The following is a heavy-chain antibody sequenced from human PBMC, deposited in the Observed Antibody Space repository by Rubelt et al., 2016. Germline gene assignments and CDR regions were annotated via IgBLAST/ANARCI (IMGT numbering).Heavy chain of an antibody. CDR2: IIPIFGTA. J-gene: IGHJ4*02. Sequence: QVQLVQSGAEVKKPGSSVKVSCKASGGTFSSYAISWVRQAPGQGLEWMGGIIPIFGTANYAQKFQGRVTITADKSTSTAYMELSSLRSEDTAVYYCARVGNSDCGDYVEHSTGYYFDYWGQGTLVTVSS. V-gene: IGHV1-69*06. CDR1: GGTFSSYA. D-gene: IGHD4-17*01. CDR3: ARVGNSDCGDYVEHSTGYYFDY.